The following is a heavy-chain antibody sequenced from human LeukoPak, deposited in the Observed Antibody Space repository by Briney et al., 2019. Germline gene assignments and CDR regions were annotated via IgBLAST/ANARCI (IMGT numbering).Heavy chain of an antibody. CDR2: IYSGGST. CDR3: ARPYYDILTGYRHDY. J-gene: IGHJ4*02. CDR1: GFPVSSNY. D-gene: IGHD3-9*01. Sequence: PGGSLSLSCAASGFPVSSNYMSWVRQAPGKGLEWVSVIYSGGSTYYADSVKGRFTISRDNSKNTLYLQMNSLRAEDTAVYYCARPYYDILTGYRHDYWGQGTLVTVSS. V-gene: IGHV3-53*01.